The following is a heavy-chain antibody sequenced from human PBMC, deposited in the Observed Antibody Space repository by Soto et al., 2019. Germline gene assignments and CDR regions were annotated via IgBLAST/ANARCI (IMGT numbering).Heavy chain of an antibody. Sequence: ASVKVSCKASGYTFTSYAMHWVRQAPGQRLEWMGWINAGNGNTKYSQKFRGRVTITRDTSASTAYMELSSLRSEDTAVYYCARDSALLWFGELLSILAMDVWGQGTTVTVSS. CDR3: ARDSALLWFGELLSILAMDV. CDR1: GYTFTSYA. J-gene: IGHJ6*02. CDR2: INAGNGNT. D-gene: IGHD3-10*01. V-gene: IGHV1-3*01.